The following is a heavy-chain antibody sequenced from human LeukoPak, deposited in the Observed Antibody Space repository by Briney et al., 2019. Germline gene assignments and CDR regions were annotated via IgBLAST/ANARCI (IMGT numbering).Heavy chain of an antibody. Sequence: SETLSLTCTVSGGSISSSSYYWGWIRQPPGKGLEWIGSIYYSGSTNYNPSLKSRVTISEDTSKNQFSLNLTSVTAADTDVYYCARRGYCSSTTCYAGGGFDYWGQGTLVTVSS. CDR3: ARRGYCSSTTCYAGGGFDY. J-gene: IGHJ4*02. CDR1: GGSISSSSYY. CDR2: IYYSGST. V-gene: IGHV4-39*01. D-gene: IGHD2-2*01.